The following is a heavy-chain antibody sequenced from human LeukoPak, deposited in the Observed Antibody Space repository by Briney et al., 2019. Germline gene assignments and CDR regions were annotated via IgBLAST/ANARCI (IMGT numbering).Heavy chain of an antibody. CDR3: ARGGKSDDHFDT. CDR1: GFTFSNYE. Sequence: GGSLRLSCEASGFTFSNYEMNWVRQAPGKGLEWVSFISGSATTTYYADTVEGRFTISRDNAKNSLSLQMTSLRAEDTAVYFCARGGKSDDHFDTWGRGTLVTVSS. CDR2: ISGSATTT. V-gene: IGHV3-48*03. J-gene: IGHJ4*02.